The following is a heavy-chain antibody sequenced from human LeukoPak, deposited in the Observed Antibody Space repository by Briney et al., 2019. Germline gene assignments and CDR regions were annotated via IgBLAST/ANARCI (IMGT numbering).Heavy chain of an antibody. D-gene: IGHD2-2*01. J-gene: IGHJ4*02. V-gene: IGHV3-30*18. CDR2: ISYDGSNK. Sequence: PGGSLRLSCAASGFTFSSYGMHWARQAPGKGLEWVAVISYDGSNKYYADSVKGRFTISRDNSKNTLYLQMNSLRAEDTAVYYCAKIVVPAAIGGYYFDYWGQGTLVTVSS. CDR1: GFTFSSYG. CDR3: AKIVVPAAIGGYYFDY.